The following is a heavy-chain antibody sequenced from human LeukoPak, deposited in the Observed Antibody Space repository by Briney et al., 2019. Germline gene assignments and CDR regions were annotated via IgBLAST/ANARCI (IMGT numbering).Heavy chain of an antibody. V-gene: IGHV3-23*01. D-gene: IGHD4-23*01. CDR3: AKDNDYGGNSGYNWFDP. Sequence: PGGSLRLSCAASGFTFSSYAMSWVRQAPGKGLEWVSAISGSGGSTYYADSVKGRFTIPRDNSKNTLYLQMNSLRAEDTAVYYCAKDNDYGGNSGYNWFDPWGQGTLVTVSS. CDR2: ISGSGGST. J-gene: IGHJ5*02. CDR1: GFTFSSYA.